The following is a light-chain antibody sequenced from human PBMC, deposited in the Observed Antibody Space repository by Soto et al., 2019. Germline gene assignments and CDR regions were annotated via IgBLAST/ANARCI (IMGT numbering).Light chain of an antibody. CDR2: DVS. Sequence: QSALTQPRSVSGSPGQSVTISCTGTSSNVGAYNYVSWYQQHPDKAPKLMIDDVSKRPSGVPDRFSGSESGNTASLTISGLQAEDEADYYCCSYAGSYTLVFGGGTKLTVL. CDR3: CSYAGSYTLV. J-gene: IGLJ3*02. CDR1: SSNVGAYNY. V-gene: IGLV2-11*01.